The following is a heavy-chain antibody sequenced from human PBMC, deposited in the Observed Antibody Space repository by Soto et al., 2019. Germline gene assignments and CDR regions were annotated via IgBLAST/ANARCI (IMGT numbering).Heavy chain of an antibody. CDR2: ITTSSNI. CDR1: GFTLSAYY. CDR3: ARSQGDRVVDY. J-gene: IGHJ4*02. D-gene: IGHD2-21*01. V-gene: IGHV3-11*01. Sequence: QVQLVETGRGLIKPGGSLRLSCAATGFTLSAYYMSWIRQTTGKGLEWVSYITTSSNIYSGDSVKGRFTISRDNAKNSLYLQMNSLRAEDTAVYYCARSQGDRVVDYWGQGTLVTVSS.